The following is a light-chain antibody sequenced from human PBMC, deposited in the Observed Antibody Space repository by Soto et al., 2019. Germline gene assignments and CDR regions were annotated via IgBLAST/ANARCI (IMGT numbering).Light chain of an antibody. V-gene: IGLV2-14*01. CDR3: SSYTSSTTVI. CDR2: EVS. J-gene: IGLJ2*01. Sequence: QSALTQPASVSGSPGQSITISCTGTGSDVGGYNYVSWHQQHPGKAPKLMIYEVSNLPSGVSNRFSGSKSGNTASLTISGIQAEDEADYYCSSYTSSTTVIFGGGTKLTVL. CDR1: GSDVGGYNY.